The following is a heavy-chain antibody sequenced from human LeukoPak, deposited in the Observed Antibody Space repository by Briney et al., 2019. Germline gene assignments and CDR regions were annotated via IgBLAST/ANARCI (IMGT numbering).Heavy chain of an antibody. J-gene: IGHJ6*02. CDR3: ARDLTTVTTWDHYYYYGMDV. D-gene: IGHD4-17*01. V-gene: IGHV3-66*01. CDR1: GFTVSSNY. Sequence: GGSLRLSCAASGFTVSSNYMSWVRQAPGKGLEWVSVIYSGGSTYYADSVKGRFTISRDNSKNTLYLQMSSLRAEDTAVYYCARDLTTVTTWDHYYYYGMDVWGQGTTVTVSS. CDR2: IYSGGST.